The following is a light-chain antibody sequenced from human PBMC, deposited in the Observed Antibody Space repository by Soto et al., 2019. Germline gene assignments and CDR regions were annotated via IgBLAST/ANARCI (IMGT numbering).Light chain of an antibody. CDR2: GAT. CDR3: QQYRSWPRT. CDR1: QNVLSD. J-gene: IGKJ1*01. V-gene: IGKV3-15*01. Sequence: EILLTQSPATLSVSPGETATLSCRARQNVLSDLAWYPQKPGQAPRLLVYGATTRATDAPAKFRGSGYGTEFSLTISSLQSEDFATYYCQQYRSWPRTFGQGSKVEI.